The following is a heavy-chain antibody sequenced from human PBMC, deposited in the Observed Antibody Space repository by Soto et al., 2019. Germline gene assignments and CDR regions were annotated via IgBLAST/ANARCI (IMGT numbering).Heavy chain of an antibody. CDR1: GFTFDDYA. V-gene: IGHV3-9*01. D-gene: IGHD4-17*01. CDR3: AKDMAYYGDYGNDAFDI. Sequence: GGSLRLSCAASGFTFDDYAMHWVRQAPGKGLEWVSGISWNSGSIGYADSVKGRFTISRDNAKNSLYLQMNSLRAEDTALYYCAKDMAYYGDYGNDAFDIWGQGTMVTVSS. J-gene: IGHJ3*02. CDR2: ISWNSGSI.